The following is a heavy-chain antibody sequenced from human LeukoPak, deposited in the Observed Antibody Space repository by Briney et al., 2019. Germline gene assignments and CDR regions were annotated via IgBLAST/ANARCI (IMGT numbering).Heavy chain of an antibody. CDR1: GFSLNSYW. CDR2: ISVDGRST. Sequence: GGSLRLSCEADGFSLNSYWMHWVRQAPGEGPVWVSRISVDGRSTAYADSVKGRFTISRDNAKNTLYLGMNSLRADHTAVYYCAREGYSTGWYFFDNWGRGTRVTVSS. D-gene: IGHD6-13*01. J-gene: IGHJ4*02. CDR3: AREGYSTGWYFFDN. V-gene: IGHV3-74*03.